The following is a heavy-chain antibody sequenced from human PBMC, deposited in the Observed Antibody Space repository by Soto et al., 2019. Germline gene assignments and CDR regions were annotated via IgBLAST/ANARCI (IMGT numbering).Heavy chain of an antibody. D-gene: IGHD3-10*01. V-gene: IGHV4-34*01. CDR2: INHSGST. CDR3: ATEYYGSGSYYNVRSLAFDI. Sequence: SETPARTSAVHGGSSSGCYWIRRREPPGQGLEWIGEINHSGSTNYKPSLKSRVTISVDTSKNQFSLKLSSVTAADTAVYYCATEYYGSGSYYNVRSLAFDIWGQGTMVT. J-gene: IGHJ3*02. CDR1: GGSSSGCY.